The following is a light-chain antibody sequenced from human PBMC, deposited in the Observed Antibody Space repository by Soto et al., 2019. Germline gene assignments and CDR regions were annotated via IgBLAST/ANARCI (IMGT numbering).Light chain of an antibody. J-gene: IGKJ4*01. V-gene: IGKV3-15*01. CDR2: FAS. CDR3: QQYNKLPLT. Sequence: EIVMTQSPATLSVSPGEKATLSCRASQTVSNNLAWYQQKPGQAPRLLIYFASTRANGIPARFSGSGSGTEFTLTISSLQSEDFAVYYCQQYNKLPLTFGGGTKVETK. CDR1: QTVSNN.